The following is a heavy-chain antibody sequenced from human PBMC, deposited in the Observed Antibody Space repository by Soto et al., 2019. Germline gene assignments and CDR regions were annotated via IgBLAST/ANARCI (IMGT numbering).Heavy chain of an antibody. CDR1: GGTFSSYA. J-gene: IGHJ6*02. CDR2: IIPIFGTA. V-gene: IGHV1-69*13. CDR3: ARGIIMRGVVGSGGDYYGRDV. Sequence: SVKVSCKASGGTFSSYAISWLRQAPGQGLEWMGGIIPIFGTANYAQKFQGRVTITADESTSTAYMELSSLRSEDTAVYYCARGIIMRGVVGSGGDYYGRDVWGQGTTVTVSS. D-gene: IGHD3-10*01.